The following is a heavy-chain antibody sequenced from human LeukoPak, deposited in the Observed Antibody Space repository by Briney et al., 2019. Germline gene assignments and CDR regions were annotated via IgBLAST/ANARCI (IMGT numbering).Heavy chain of an antibody. J-gene: IGHJ3*02. CDR1: GYTFTSYY. V-gene: IGHV1-46*01. CDR2: INPSGGST. Sequence: ASVKVSCKASGYTFTSYYMHWVRQAPGQGLEWMGIINPSGGSTSYAQKFQGRVTMTRDTSTSTVYMELSSLRSEDTAVYYCARAETGYPRGNAFDIWGQGTMVTVSS. D-gene: IGHD3-9*01. CDR3: ARAETGYPRGNAFDI.